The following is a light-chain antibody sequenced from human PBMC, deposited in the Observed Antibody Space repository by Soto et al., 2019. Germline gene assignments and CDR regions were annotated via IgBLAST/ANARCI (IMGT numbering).Light chain of an antibody. J-gene: IGLJ2*01. CDR1: SSNIGAGYD. CDR3: KSYKSSRSLSV. CDR2: GNS. Sequence: QSVLTQPPSVSGAPGQRVTISCTGSSSNIGAGYDVHWYQQLPGTAPKLLIYGNSNRPSGVSNRFSGSKSGTSASLAITGLQAEDEADYYCKSYKSSRSLSVFGRGTKLTVL. V-gene: IGLV1-40*01.